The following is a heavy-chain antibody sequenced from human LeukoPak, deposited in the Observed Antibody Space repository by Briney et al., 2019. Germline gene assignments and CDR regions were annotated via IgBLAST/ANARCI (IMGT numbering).Heavy chain of an antibody. CDR2: IFYSGST. D-gene: IGHD3-10*01. CDR3: ARVVTLFRGVITYYFDY. Sequence: PSQTLSLTCTVSGGSISSGGYYWSWIRQHPGKGLEWISYIFYSGSTYYNPSLKSRVTMSVDTSKNQFSLKLSSVTAADTAVYYCARVVTLFRGVITYYFDYWGQGTLVTVSS. J-gene: IGHJ4*02. V-gene: IGHV4-31*03. CDR1: GGSISSGGYY.